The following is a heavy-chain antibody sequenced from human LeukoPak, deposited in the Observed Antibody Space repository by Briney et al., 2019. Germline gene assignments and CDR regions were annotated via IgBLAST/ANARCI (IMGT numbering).Heavy chain of an antibody. J-gene: IGHJ4*02. Sequence: GGSLRLSCAASGFTFSNAWMNWVRQAPGKGLEWVGRIKSKTDGGTTDYAAPVKGRFTTSRDDSKNTLYLQMNSLKTEDTAVYYCTTDPDGGWYFSLFPFDYWGQGTLVTVSS. CDR2: IKSKTDGGTT. D-gene: IGHD6-19*01. CDR3: TTDPDGGWYFSLFPFDY. CDR1: GFTFSNAW. V-gene: IGHV3-15*07.